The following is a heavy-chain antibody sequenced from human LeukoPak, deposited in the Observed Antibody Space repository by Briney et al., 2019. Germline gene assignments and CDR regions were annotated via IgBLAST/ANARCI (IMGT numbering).Heavy chain of an antibody. V-gene: IGHV4-4*09. Sequence: SETLSLTCTVSGDSFSAYYWSWIRQPPGRGLEWIGYVYSSGNTNYNPSLKSRVTISVGTSKKQHSLKLTSVTAADTAVYYCAIHTNVDISSFMDVWGKGTTVTVSS. CDR3: AIHTNVDISSFMDV. CDR2: VYSSGNT. CDR1: GDSFSAYY. J-gene: IGHJ6*03. D-gene: IGHD2-8*01.